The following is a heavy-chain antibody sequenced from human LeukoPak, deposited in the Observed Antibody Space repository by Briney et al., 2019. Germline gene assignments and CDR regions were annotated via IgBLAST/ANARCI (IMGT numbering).Heavy chain of an antibody. CDR2: ISWNSGSI. V-gene: IGHV3-9*03. CDR1: GFTFDDYA. D-gene: IGHD4-17*01. J-gene: IGHJ4*02. Sequence: GGSLRLSCAASGFTFDDYAMHGVRQAPGKGLEWVSGISWNSGSIGYADSVKGRFTISRDNAKNSLYLQMNSLRAEDMALYYCAKAGPPLDYGDYFDYWGQGTLVTVSS. CDR3: AKAGPPLDYGDYFDY.